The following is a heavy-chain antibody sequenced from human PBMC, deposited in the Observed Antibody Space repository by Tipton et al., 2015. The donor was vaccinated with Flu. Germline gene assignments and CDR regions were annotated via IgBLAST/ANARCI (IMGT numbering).Heavy chain of an antibody. J-gene: IGHJ4*02. Sequence: SLRLSCAASGFTFSSYGMHWVRQAPGKGLEWVAVISYDGSNKYYADSVKGRFTISRDNSKNTLYLQMNSLRAEDTAVYYCAKDRRPYCSGGSCYSDYWGQGTLVPVSS. CDR1: GFTFSSYG. CDR2: ISYDGSNK. CDR3: AKDRRPYCSGGSCYSDY. D-gene: IGHD2-15*01. V-gene: IGHV3-30*18.